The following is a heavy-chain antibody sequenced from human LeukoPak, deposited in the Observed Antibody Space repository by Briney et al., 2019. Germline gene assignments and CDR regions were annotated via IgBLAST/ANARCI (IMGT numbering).Heavy chain of an antibody. Sequence: PGGSLRLSCAASGFTFSSCSMNWVRQAPGRGLEWVSYISSSSSTIYFADSVKGRFTISRDNAKNSLYLQMNSLRAEDTAVYYCARDHSSGRPAFDYWGQGTLVTVSS. V-gene: IGHV3-48*01. CDR1: GFTFSSCS. CDR3: ARDHSSGRPAFDY. CDR2: ISSSSSTI. D-gene: IGHD6-19*01. J-gene: IGHJ4*02.